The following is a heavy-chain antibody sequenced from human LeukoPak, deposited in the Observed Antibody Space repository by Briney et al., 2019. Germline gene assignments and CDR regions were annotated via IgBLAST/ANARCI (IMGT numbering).Heavy chain of an antibody. CDR3: ARDGGVLRYFDWSRDYFDY. CDR2: ISAYNGNT. D-gene: IGHD3-9*01. CDR1: GYTFTSYG. V-gene: IGHV1-18*01. Sequence: ASVKVSCKASGYTFTSYGISWVRQAPGQGLEWMGWISAYNGNTNYAQKLQGRVTMTTDTSTSTAYMELRSLRSDDTAVYYCARDGGVLRYFDWSRDYFDYWGQGTLVTVSS. J-gene: IGHJ4*02.